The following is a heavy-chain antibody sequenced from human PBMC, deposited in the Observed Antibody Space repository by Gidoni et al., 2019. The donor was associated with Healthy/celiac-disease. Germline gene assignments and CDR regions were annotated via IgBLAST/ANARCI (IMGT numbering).Heavy chain of an antibody. CDR1: GFTFSSYS. Sequence: EVQLVESGGGLVKPGGSLRLPCAASGFTFSSYSLNWVRQAPGKGLEWVSSMSSSSSYIYYADSVKGRFTISRDNAKNSLYLQMNSLRAEDTAVYYCARDPSAAVDPGHYYYYYYGMDVWGQGTTVTVSS. D-gene: IGHD6-13*01. CDR3: ARDPSAAVDPGHYYYYYYGMDV. V-gene: IGHV3-21*01. J-gene: IGHJ6*02. CDR2: MSSSSSYI.